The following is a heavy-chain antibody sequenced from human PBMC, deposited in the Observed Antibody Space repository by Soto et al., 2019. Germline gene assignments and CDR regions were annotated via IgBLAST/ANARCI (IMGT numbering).Heavy chain of an antibody. J-gene: IGHJ4*02. Sequence: GGSLRLSCAASGFTFSNYAMTWVRQAPGKGLEWVSGLNGSGGSTSSADSVKGRFAISRDNSKNTLYLQMNSLRDGDTAVYYCARGVSGGKCYPPDYWGQGTLVTVSS. V-gene: IGHV3-23*01. D-gene: IGHD3-10*01. CDR1: GFTFSNYA. CDR3: ARGVSGGKCYPPDY. CDR2: LNGSGGST.